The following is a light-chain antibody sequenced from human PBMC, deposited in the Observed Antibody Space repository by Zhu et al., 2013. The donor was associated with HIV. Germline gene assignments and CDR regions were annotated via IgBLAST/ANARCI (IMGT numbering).Light chain of an antibody. CDR2: WAS. CDR3: QQFYGTPYT. Sequence: DIVMTQSPDSLAVSLGERATINCKSSQSVLYSSNNKNYLAWYQQNPGQPPKLLIYWASTRASGVPARFTGSGSGTHFTLTIDNVQAEDVAVYFCQQFYGTPYTFGQGTKLEIK. CDR1: QSVLYSSNNKNY. V-gene: IGKV4-1*01. J-gene: IGKJ2*01.